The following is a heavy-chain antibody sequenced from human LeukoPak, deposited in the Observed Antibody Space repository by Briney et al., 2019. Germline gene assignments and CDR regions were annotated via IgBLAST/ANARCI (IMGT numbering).Heavy chain of an antibody. CDR2: IWYDGSNK. CDR1: GFTLSSYG. CDR3: ARTYYYDSSGYYPFDY. V-gene: IGHV3-33*01. Sequence: GGSLRLSCAASGFTLSSYGMHWVRQAPGKELEWVAVIWYDGSNKYYADSVKGRFTISRDNSKNTLYLQMNSLRAEDTTVYYCARTYYYDSSGYYPFDYWGQGTLVTVSS. D-gene: IGHD3-22*01. J-gene: IGHJ4*02.